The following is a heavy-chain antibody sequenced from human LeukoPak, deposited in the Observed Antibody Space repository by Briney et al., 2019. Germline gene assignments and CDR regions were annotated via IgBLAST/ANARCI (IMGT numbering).Heavy chain of an antibody. CDR3: VTIKGLYYFYYYMDV. V-gene: IGHV4-39*02. J-gene: IGHJ6*03. Sequence: SETLSLTCTVSGGSISSSSYYWGWIRQPPEKGLEWIASIFYSGNTNYNPSLKSRVTISVDTSKNHFSLKLSSVTAADTAVYYCVTIKGLYYFYYYMDVWGKGTTVTISS. D-gene: IGHD3-10*01. CDR1: GGSISSSSYY. CDR2: IFYSGNT.